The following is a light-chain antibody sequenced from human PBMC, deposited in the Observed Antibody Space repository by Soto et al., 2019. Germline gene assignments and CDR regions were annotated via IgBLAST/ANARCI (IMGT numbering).Light chain of an antibody. CDR2: ATS. CDR1: QSVSSNY. V-gene: IGKV3-20*01. Sequence: EIVLTQSPGTLSLSPGERATLSCRASQSVSSNYLAWYQQKPGQAPRLLIYATSSRATGIPDRFSGSGSGTDFTLTICRLEPEDFAVYFCQHYGGSKYTFGQGTKLEIK. CDR3: QHYGGSKYT. J-gene: IGKJ2*01.